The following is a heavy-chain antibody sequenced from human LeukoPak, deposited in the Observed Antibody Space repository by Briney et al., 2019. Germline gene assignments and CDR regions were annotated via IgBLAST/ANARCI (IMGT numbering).Heavy chain of an antibody. Sequence: ASVKVSCKASGYTFTSCYMHWVRQAPGQGLEWMGIINPSGGSTSYAQKFQGRVTMTRDMPTSTVYMELSSLRSEDTAVYYCARDHSPKEMRTDYWGQGTLVTVSS. J-gene: IGHJ4*02. V-gene: IGHV1-46*01. CDR3: ARDHSPKEMRTDY. CDR1: GYTFTSCY. D-gene: IGHD5-24*01. CDR2: INPSGGST.